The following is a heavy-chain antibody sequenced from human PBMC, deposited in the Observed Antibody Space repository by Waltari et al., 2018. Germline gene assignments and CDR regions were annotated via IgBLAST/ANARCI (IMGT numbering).Heavy chain of an antibody. CDR3: ARGLRRDYCSSTSCYSGFDP. V-gene: IGHV3-48*03. CDR1: GFTFSSYE. CDR2: ISSSGSTI. J-gene: IGHJ5*02. Sequence: EVQLVESGGGLVQPGGSLRLSCAASGFTFSSYEMNWVRQAPGKGLEWVSYISSSGSTIYYADSVKGRFTISRDNAKNSLYLQMNSLRAEDTAVYYCARGLRRDYCSSTSCYSGFDPWGQGTLVTVSS. D-gene: IGHD2-2*02.